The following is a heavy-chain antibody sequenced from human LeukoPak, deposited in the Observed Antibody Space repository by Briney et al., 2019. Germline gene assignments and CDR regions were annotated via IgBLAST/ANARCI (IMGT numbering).Heavy chain of an antibody. Sequence: SETLSLTCAVSGGSISSGGYSWSWIRQPPGKGLEWIGYIDHSGSTYYNPSLKSRVTISVDTSKNQFSLKLSSVTAADTAVYYCARGLRYSGYVGLNWFDPWGQGTLVTVSS. CDR2: IDHSGST. CDR3: ARGLRYSGYVGLNWFDP. D-gene: IGHD5-12*01. V-gene: IGHV4-30-2*01. J-gene: IGHJ5*02. CDR1: GGSISSGGYS.